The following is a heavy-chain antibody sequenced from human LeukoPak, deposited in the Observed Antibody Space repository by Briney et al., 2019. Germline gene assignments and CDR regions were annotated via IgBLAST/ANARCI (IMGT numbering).Heavy chain of an antibody. Sequence: GGSLTLSCAASGFTFSSYSMNWVRQPPGKGLEWVSSISSSSSYIYYADSVKGRFTISRDNAKNSLYLQMNSLRAEDTAVYYCARSSPHCSSTSCYNDAFDIWGHGTMVTVSS. J-gene: IGHJ3*02. D-gene: IGHD2-2*02. V-gene: IGHV3-21*01. CDR1: GFTFSSYS. CDR2: ISSSSSYI. CDR3: ARSSPHCSSTSCYNDAFDI.